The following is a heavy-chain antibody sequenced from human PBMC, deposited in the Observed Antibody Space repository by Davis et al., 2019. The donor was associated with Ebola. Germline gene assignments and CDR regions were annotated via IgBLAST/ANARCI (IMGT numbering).Heavy chain of an antibody. CDR2: ITGSGVNT. V-gene: IGHV3-23*01. J-gene: IGHJ5*01. D-gene: IGHD3-22*01. Sequence: GESLKISCAASGFTFSSYPMRWVRQAPGKGLEWVSSITGSGVNTYYADSVKGRFTISRDNSKNTLFLQMNSLRVEDTAAYYCARPSSGSYRPFDSWGQGTLVTVSS. CDR1: GFTFSSYP. CDR3: ARPSSGSYRPFDS.